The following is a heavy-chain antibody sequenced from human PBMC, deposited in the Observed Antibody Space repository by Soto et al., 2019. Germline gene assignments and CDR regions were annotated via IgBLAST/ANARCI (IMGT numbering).Heavy chain of an antibody. CDR2: IRSKAYGGTT. CDR3: SSTGIAAADDLYNWFDP. D-gene: IGHD6-13*01. V-gene: IGHV3-49*05. CDR1: GFTFGDYA. Sequence: EVQLVESGGGLVKPGRSLRLSCTASGFTFGDYAMSWFRQAPGKGLEWVGFIRSKAYGGTTEYAASVKGRFTISRDDSKSIAYLQMNSLKTEDTAVYYCSSTGIAAADDLYNWFDPWGQGTLVTVSS. J-gene: IGHJ5*02.